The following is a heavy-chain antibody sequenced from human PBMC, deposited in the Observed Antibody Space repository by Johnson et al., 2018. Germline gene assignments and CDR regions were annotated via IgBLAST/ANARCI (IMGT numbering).Heavy chain of an antibody. V-gene: IGHV3-23*04. CDR3: ANPIRGVHYMDV. CDR2: ISGSGDST. Sequence: VQLVESGGGLVQPGGSLRLSCAASGFTFSSYAMSWVRRAPGKGLEWVSAISGSGDSTYYADSVKGRFTVSRDNSKSTLFLQMNSLRAEDTAVYYCANPIRGVHYMDVWGQGTTVTVS. D-gene: IGHD3-10*01. CDR1: GFTFSSYA. J-gene: IGHJ6*02.